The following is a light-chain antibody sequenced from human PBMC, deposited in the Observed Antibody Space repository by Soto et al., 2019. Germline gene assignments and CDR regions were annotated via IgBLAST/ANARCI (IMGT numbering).Light chain of an antibody. Sequence: IVLTQSPGTLSLSPWERATLSCRASQIVSSTYLAWFQQKPGQAPRLLIYGASTRATGIPDRFSGSGSGTDFTLTISSLQPEDFATYYCQQSYSVPITFGQGTRLEI. J-gene: IGKJ5*01. CDR1: QIVSSTY. CDR3: QQSYSVPIT. V-gene: IGKV3-20*01. CDR2: GAS.